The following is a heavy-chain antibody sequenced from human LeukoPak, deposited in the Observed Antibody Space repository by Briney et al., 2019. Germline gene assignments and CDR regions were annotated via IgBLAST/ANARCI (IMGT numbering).Heavy chain of an antibody. D-gene: IGHD3-22*01. CDR1: GFTFSSYW. J-gene: IGHJ4*02. CDR2: IKQDGSEK. V-gene: IGHV3-7*01. Sequence: GGSLRLSCAASGFTFSSYWMSWVRQAPGKGLEWVANIKQDGSEKYYVDSVKGRFTISRDNAKNSLYLQMNSLRAEDTAVYYCARGGYYDSRGYYPQLPFDYWGQGTLVTVSS. CDR3: ARGGYYDSRGYYPQLPFDY.